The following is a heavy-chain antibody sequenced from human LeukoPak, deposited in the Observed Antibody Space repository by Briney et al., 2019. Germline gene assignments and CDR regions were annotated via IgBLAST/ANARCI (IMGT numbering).Heavy chain of an antibody. CDR3: ARDPIDGNYYFDY. Sequence: ASVKVSCKVSGYTLTELSMHWVRQAPGQGLEWMGWFNANSGATKYAQKFQGRVTMTRDTSIGTDYMEVTSLISDDTAVYCCARDPIDGNYYFDYWGQGTLVTVAS. D-gene: IGHD5-24*01. J-gene: IGHJ4*02. V-gene: IGHV1-2*02. CDR1: GYTLTELS. CDR2: FNANSGAT.